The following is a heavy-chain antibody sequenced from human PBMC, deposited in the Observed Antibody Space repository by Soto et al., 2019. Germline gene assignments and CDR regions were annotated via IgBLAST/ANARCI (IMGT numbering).Heavy chain of an antibody. CDR3: AKTAGYDYVWVSSGLDP. CDR2: ISYDGSDK. Sequence: QVQLVESGGGVVQPGRSLRLSCAGSGFTFSSYGMHWVRQAPGKGLEWVAVISYDGSDKYYGDSVKGRFTISRDDSKNTLYLQMNSLRVEDTAIYYCAKTAGYDYVWVSSGLDPWGQGTLVTVS. D-gene: IGHD3-16*01. J-gene: IGHJ5*02. V-gene: IGHV3-30*18. CDR1: GFTFSSYG.